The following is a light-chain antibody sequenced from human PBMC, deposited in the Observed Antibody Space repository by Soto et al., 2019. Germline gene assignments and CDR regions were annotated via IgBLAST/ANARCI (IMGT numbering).Light chain of an antibody. CDR1: SSDVGGYNY. J-gene: IGLJ3*02. CDR3: SSYTTITTLGV. V-gene: IGLV2-14*01. Sequence: QSVLTQPASVSGSPGQSITSSCTGTSSDVGGYNYVSWYQQHPGKAPKLIIYEVNNRPSGVSNRFSGSKSGNTASLTISGLQAEDEADYYCSSYTTITTLGVFGSGSKLTVL. CDR2: EVN.